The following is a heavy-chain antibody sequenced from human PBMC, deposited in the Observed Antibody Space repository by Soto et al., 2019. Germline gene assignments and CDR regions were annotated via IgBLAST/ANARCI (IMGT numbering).Heavy chain of an antibody. J-gene: IGHJ4*02. D-gene: IGHD3-10*02. V-gene: IGHV4-34*01. CDR2: INHSGST. CDR3: ARAASVYGANAFDY. Sequence: SETLSLTCAVYGGSFSGYYWSWIRQPPGKGLEWIGEINHSGSTNYNPSLKSRVTISVDTSKNQFSLKLSSVTAADTAVYYCARAASVYGANAFDYWGQGTLVTVSS. CDR1: GGSFSGYY.